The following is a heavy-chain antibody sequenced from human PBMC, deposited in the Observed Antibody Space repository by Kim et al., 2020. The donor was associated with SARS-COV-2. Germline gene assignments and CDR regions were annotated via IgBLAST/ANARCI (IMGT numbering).Heavy chain of an antibody. J-gene: IGHJ6*02. CDR3: ARDKSEGSGSYYKTYYYYGMDV. Sequence: SETLSLTCTVSGGSISSGGYYWSWIRQHPGKGLEWIGYIYYSGSTYYNPSLKSRVTISVDTSKNQFSLKLSSVTAADTAVYYCARDKSEGSGSYYKTYYYYGMDVWGQGTTVTVSS. CDR1: GGSISSGGYY. V-gene: IGHV4-31*03. CDR2: IYYSGST. D-gene: IGHD3-10*01.